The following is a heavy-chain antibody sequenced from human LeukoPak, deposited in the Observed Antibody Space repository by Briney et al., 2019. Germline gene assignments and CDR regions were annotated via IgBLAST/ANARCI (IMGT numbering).Heavy chain of an antibody. Sequence: GGSLRLSCAASGFTFSSYSMNWVRQAPGKGLEWVSYISSSSSTIYYADSVKGRFTISRDNAKNSLYLQMNSLRAEDTAVYYCARENQTYYDFWSGYYRVYYYYGMDVWGQGTTVTVSS. CDR2: ISSSSSTI. V-gene: IGHV3-48*01. D-gene: IGHD3-3*01. J-gene: IGHJ6*02. CDR1: GFTFSSYS. CDR3: ARENQTYYDFWSGYYRVYYYYGMDV.